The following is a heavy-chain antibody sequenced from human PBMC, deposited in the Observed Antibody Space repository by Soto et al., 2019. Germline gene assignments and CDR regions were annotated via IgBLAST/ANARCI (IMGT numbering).Heavy chain of an antibody. CDR3: ARDGEGF. D-gene: IGHD2-21*01. V-gene: IGHV3-74*01. Sequence: GGSLRLSCAASGFTFSSNWMHWVRRVPGRGLVWVSRINTDGTYTSYVDSVKGRFTMSRDNTKNMLYLQMNSLRVEDTAVYYCARDGEGFWGQGALVTVSS. CDR2: INTDGTYT. CDR1: GFTFSSNW. J-gene: IGHJ4*02.